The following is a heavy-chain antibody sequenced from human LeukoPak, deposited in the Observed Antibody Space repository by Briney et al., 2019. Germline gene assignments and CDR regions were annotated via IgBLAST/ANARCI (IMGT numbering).Heavy chain of an antibody. V-gene: IGHV1-24*01. CDR2: FDPEDGET. CDR3: ATRRYYDSSGYYWGYFDY. Sequence: ASVKVSCKVSGYTLTELSIHWVRQAPGQGLEWMGGFDPEDGETIYAQKFQGRVTMTEDTSTDTAYMELRSLRSEDTAVYYCATRRYYDSSGYYWGYFDYWGQGTLVTVSS. CDR1: GYTLTELS. J-gene: IGHJ4*02. D-gene: IGHD3-22*01.